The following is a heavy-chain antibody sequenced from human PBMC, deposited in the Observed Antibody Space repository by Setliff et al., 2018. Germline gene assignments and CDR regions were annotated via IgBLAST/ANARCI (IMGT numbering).Heavy chain of an antibody. Sequence: ASVKVSCKTSGYPFTNYGLSWVRQAPGRGLEWMGWISGHNGDTKLAQNFQGRVTVTTDTFTNTGYMELRSLRSNDTAFYYCARADYSSSLHYFDCWGQGTLVTVSS. D-gene: IGHD6-13*01. J-gene: IGHJ4*02. CDR2: ISGHNGDT. CDR3: ARADYSSSLHYFDC. CDR1: GYPFTNYG. V-gene: IGHV1-18*01.